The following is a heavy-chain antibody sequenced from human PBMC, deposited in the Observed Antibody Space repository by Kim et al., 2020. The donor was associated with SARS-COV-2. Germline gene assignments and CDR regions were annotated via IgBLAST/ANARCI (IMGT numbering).Heavy chain of an antibody. CDR1: GYTFTSYA. V-gene: IGHV7-4-1*02. J-gene: IGHJ5*02. CDR3: ARVNNGWFGDSNWFEP. Sequence: ASVKVSCKASGYTFTSYAMNWVRQAPGQGLEWMGWINTNTGNPTYAQGFTGRFVFSLDTSVSTAYLQISSLKAEDTAVYYCARVNNGWFGDSNWFEPWGQGTLVTVSS. CDR2: INTNTGNP. D-gene: IGHD3-10*01.